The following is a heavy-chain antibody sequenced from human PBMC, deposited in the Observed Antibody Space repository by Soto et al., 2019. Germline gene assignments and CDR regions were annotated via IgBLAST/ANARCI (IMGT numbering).Heavy chain of an antibody. Sequence: LRLSCAASGFTFSSYGMHWVRQAPGKGLEWVAVISYDGSNKYYADSVKGRFTISRDNSKNTVYLQMNSLRAEDTAVYYCAKGLRSYYGSGSYYNAYYYYGMDVWGQGTTVTVSS. V-gene: IGHV3-30*18. CDR3: AKGLRSYYGSGSYYNAYYYYGMDV. CDR1: GFTFSSYG. CDR2: ISYDGSNK. J-gene: IGHJ6*02. D-gene: IGHD3-10*01.